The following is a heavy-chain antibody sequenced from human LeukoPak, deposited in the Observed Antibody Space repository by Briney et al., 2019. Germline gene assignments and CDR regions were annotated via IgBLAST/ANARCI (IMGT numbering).Heavy chain of an antibody. CDR3: ARDTHVAGALGAFDI. V-gene: IGHV3-21*01. J-gene: IGHJ3*02. Sequence: PGGSLRLSCAASGFTFSSYSMNWVRQAPGKGLEWVSSISSSSSYIYYADSVKGRFTISRDNAKNSPYLQMNSLRAEDTAVYYCARDTHVAGALGAFDIWGQGTMVTVSS. CDR2: ISSSSSYI. D-gene: IGHD3-10*01. CDR1: GFTFSSYS.